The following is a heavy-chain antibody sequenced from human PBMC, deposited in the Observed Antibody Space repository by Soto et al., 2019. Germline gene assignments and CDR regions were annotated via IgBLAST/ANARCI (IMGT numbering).Heavy chain of an antibody. CDR1: GFTFSSFW. CDR3: ATCSGGRCYWTPDY. D-gene: IGHD2-15*01. J-gene: IGHJ4*02. CDR2: IKQDGSEI. V-gene: IGHV3-7*01. Sequence: EVQLVESGGGLVQPGGSLRLSCAASGFTFSSFWMSWVRQAPGKGLEWVANIKQDGSEIYYMDSVKGRFTISRDNAKISLYLQMNSLRAEDTAVYYCATCSGGRCYWTPDYWGQGTLVTVSS.